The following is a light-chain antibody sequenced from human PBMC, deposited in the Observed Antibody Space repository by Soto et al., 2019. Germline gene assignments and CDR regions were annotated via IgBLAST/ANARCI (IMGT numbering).Light chain of an antibody. J-gene: IGLJ3*02. CDR3: SSYEGNSALWV. V-gene: IGLV2-23*02. Sequence: QSALTQPASVSGSPGQSITISCTGTNSDVGSFNLVSWYQHHPGKAPELILYEVSQRPSGVSSRFSGSKSGNTASLTISGRHAEDEDDYYCSSYEGNSALWVFGGGTKVTVL. CDR1: NSDVGSFNL. CDR2: EVS.